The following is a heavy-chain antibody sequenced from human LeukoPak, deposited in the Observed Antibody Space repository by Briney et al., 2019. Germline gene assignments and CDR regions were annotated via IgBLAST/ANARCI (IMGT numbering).Heavy chain of an antibody. CDR2: IGGSGTDI. Sequence: PGGSLRLSCAASGFTFSDFYMSWIRQAPGKGLEWLSYIGGSGTDIKYADSVKGRFTISRDNAKKSLYLRMTSLRVEDAAVYYCARDRCTGAACSGYYHGMDVWGQGTTVTVSS. CDR1: GFTFSDFY. V-gene: IGHV3-11*01. CDR3: ARDRCTGAACSGYYHGMDV. J-gene: IGHJ6*02. D-gene: IGHD2-8*02.